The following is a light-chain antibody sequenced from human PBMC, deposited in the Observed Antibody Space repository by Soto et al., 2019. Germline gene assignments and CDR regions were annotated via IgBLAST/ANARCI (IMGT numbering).Light chain of an antibody. J-gene: IGLJ1*01. CDR3: SSYAGSNNYV. CDR1: SSYVGGYKY. Sequence: VLTQAASGSGSPGQSFTISCTGTSSYVGGYKYVSWYQQYPGKAPKLMIYAVNKRPSGVPDRFSGSKSGNTASLTVSGLQAEDEADYYCSSYAGSNNYVFGTGTKVTVL. CDR2: AVN. V-gene: IGLV2-8*01.